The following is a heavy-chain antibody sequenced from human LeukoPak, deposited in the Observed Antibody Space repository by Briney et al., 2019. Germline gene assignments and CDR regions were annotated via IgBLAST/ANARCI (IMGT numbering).Heavy chain of an antibody. CDR2: ISGSGGST. V-gene: IGHV3-23*01. J-gene: IGHJ4*02. CDR3: AKDTLLGEPEDHFDY. D-gene: IGHD3-10*02. CDR1: GFTFSSYA. Sequence: PGGSLRLPCAASGFTFSSYAMSWVRQAPGKGLEWVSAISGSGGSTYYADSVKGRFTISRDNSKNTLYLQMNSLRAEDTAVYYCAKDTLLGEPEDHFDYWGQGTLVTVSS.